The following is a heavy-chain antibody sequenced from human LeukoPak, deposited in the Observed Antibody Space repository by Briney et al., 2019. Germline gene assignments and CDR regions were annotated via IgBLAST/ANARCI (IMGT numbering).Heavy chain of an antibody. CDR3: ARDRLHYGEYEKTLDY. J-gene: IGHJ4*02. D-gene: IGHD4-17*01. CDR1: GFTFSSYD. V-gene: IGHV3-21*01. CDR2: IRPSGDNT. Sequence: GGALRLSCAASGFTFSSYDMTWVRQAPGRGLEWVSSIRPSGDNTYYADSVKGRFTISRDNAKNSLYLQMNSLRAEDTAVYYCARDRLHYGEYEKTLDYWGQGTLVTVSS.